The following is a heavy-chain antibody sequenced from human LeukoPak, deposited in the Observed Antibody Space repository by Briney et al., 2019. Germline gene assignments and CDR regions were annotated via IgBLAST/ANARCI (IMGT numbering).Heavy chain of an antibody. CDR2: IYYSGST. CDR3: ARESYCSSTSCYGVWFDP. D-gene: IGHD2-2*01. Sequence: SETLSLTCTVSGGSISSSSYYWGWIRQPPGKGLEWIGSIYYSGSTYYNPSLKSRVTISVDTSKNQFSLKLSSVTAADTAVYYCARESYCSSTSCYGVWFDPWGQGTLVTVSS. V-gene: IGHV4-39*07. CDR1: GGSISSSSYY. J-gene: IGHJ5*02.